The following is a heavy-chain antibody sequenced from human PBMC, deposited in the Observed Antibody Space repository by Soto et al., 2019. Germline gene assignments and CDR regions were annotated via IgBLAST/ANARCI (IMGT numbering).Heavy chain of an antibody. J-gene: IGHJ4*02. D-gene: IGHD2-8*02. V-gene: IGHV4-61*01. CDR3: ARDKITGLFDY. CDR1: CGSVSSGSYY. Sequence: PSDTLSITCTVSCGSVSSGSYYWILIRQPPGKGLEWIGEINYTGSTNYNPSLKSRVTISVDTSKDQFSLKLTSVTAAGTAVYYCARDKITGLFDYWGQGTLVTVSS. CDR2: INYTGST.